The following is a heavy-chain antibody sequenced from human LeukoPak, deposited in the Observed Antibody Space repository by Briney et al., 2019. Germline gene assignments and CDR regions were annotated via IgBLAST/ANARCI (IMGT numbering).Heavy chain of an antibody. V-gene: IGHV3-49*04. D-gene: IGHD6-19*01. Sequence: GRSLRLSCTASGFTFGDYVMSWVRQAPGKGLEWVGFIRSKAYGGTTEYAASVKGRFIISRDDFKSIAYLQMNSLKTEDTAVYYCTRSSSGWYSDYWGQGTLVTVSS. J-gene: IGHJ4*02. CDR3: TRSSSGWYSDY. CDR1: GFTFGDYV. CDR2: IRSKAYGGTT.